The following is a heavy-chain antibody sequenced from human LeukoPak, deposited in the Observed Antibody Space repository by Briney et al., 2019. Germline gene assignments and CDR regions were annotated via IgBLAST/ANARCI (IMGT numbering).Heavy chain of an antibody. CDR3: ARPGGLGYCSGGSCYGTGGNWFDP. Sequence: VASVKVSCKASGYTSTSYGISWVRQAPGQGLEWMGWISAYNGNTNYAQKLQGRATMTTDTSTSTAYMELRSLRSDDTAVYYCARPGGLGYCSGGSCYGTGGNWFDPWGQGTLVTVSS. CDR2: ISAYNGNT. J-gene: IGHJ5*02. D-gene: IGHD2-15*01. CDR1: GYTSTSYG. V-gene: IGHV1-18*01.